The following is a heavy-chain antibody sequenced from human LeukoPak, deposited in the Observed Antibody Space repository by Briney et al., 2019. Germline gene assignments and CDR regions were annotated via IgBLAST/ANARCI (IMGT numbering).Heavy chain of an antibody. J-gene: IGHJ4*02. Sequence: SETLSLTCTVSGVSISSYYWSWIRQPPGKGLEWIGYVYYSGSTNYNPSLKSRVTISVDTSKNQFSLRLSSVTAADTAVYYCARERRDGYKVYFDYWGQGTLVTVSS. CDR1: GVSISSYY. V-gene: IGHV4-59*01. CDR3: ARERRDGYKVYFDY. D-gene: IGHD5-24*01. CDR2: VYYSGST.